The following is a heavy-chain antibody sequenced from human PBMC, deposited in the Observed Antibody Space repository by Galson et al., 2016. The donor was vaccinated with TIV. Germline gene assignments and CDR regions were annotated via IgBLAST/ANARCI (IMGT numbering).Heavy chain of an antibody. V-gene: IGHV4-59*08. D-gene: IGHD2-2*01. Sequence: SETLSLTCTVSGGSISSDCWTWIRQFPGKGLEYIGYIYKTGATKYNPSLEGRVSISIHTSENRVSLNLLSVSAADTAVYYCARLRFYCSSTSCSPPIDYWGQGTLVTASS. CDR2: IYKTGAT. CDR1: GGSISSDC. J-gene: IGHJ4*02. CDR3: ARLRFYCSSTSCSPPIDY.